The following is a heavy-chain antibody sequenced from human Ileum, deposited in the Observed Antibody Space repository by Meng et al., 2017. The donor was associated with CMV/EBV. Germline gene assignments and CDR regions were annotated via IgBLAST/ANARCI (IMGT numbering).Heavy chain of an antibody. V-gene: IGHV3-7*01. CDR2: IKQDGSEK. CDR3: ARSYYDSSGHIDC. CDR1: GFTFSSRW. D-gene: IGHD3-22*01. J-gene: IGHJ4*02. Sequence: GGSLRLPCAASGFTFSSRWMSWVRQAPGKGLEWVANIKQDGSEKYYVDSVKGRFTISRDNAKNSLYLQMNSLGAEDTAVYYCARSYYDSSGHIDCWGQGNLVTVSS.